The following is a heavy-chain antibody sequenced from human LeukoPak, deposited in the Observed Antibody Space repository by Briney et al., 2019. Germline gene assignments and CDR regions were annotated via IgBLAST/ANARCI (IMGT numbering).Heavy chain of an antibody. CDR1: GFTFNSYA. Sequence: GGSPGLSRAAPGFTFNSYALSLVRPAPGKGAEGVSAISGSGGSTYYADSVKGRFTISRDNSKNTLYLQMNSLRAEDTAVYYCATERTGYSSSSFDYWGQGTLVTVSS. V-gene: IGHV3-23*01. J-gene: IGHJ4*02. CDR2: ISGSGGST. CDR3: ATERTGYSSSSFDY. D-gene: IGHD6-13*01.